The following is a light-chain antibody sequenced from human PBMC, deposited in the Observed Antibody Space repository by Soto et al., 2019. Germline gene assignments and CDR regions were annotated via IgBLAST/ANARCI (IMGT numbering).Light chain of an antibody. Sequence: QSVLTQPPSVSGAPWQRVTISCTGTSSNIGSNTVNWYQQLPGTAPKLLIYYNNQRPSGVPDRFSGSKSGTSASLAISGLQSEDEADYYCAAWDDSLNGFVVFGGGTKLTVL. CDR1: SSNIGSNT. CDR2: YNN. J-gene: IGLJ2*01. V-gene: IGLV1-44*01. CDR3: AAWDDSLNGFVV.